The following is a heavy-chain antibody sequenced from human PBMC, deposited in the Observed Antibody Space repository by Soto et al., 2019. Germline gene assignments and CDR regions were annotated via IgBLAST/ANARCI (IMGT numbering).Heavy chain of an antibody. CDR3: VRVLYTYYFDL. CDR2: IWSDGTNK. CDR1: ELTFVGYG. V-gene: IGHV3-33*01. J-gene: IGHJ4*02. Sequence: PGRSMRLPCAAAELTFVGYGMHWVRQAPGKGLEWVALIWSDGTNKYYADSVKGRFTISRDNSKKTLYLQMNSLRAEDTAVYYCVRVLYTYYFDLRGQRNMVTVSS. D-gene: IGHD3-16*01.